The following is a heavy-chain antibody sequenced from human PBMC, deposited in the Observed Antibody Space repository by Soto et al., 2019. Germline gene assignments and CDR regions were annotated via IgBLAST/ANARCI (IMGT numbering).Heavy chain of an antibody. CDR2: MNPNSGNT. Sequence: TSVKVSCKASGYTFTSYDINWVRQATGQGLEWMGWMNPNSGNTGYAQKFQGRVTMTRNTSISTAYMELSSLGSEDTAVYYCASWGGRYFDWLPSWGQGTLVTVSS. D-gene: IGHD3-9*01. V-gene: IGHV1-8*01. J-gene: IGHJ4*02. CDR3: ASWGGRYFDWLPS. CDR1: GYTFTSYD.